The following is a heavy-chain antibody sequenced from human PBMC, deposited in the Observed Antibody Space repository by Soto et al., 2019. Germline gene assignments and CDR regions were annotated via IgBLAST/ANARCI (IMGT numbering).Heavy chain of an antibody. Sequence: QVQLVESGGGLVKPGGSLRLSCAASGFTFSDYYMSWIRQAPGKGLEWVSYITSSSSYTIYADSVRGRFTISRDNAKNSLFLQMNSLRAEDTAVYFCARADHYDTSGYWKWGQGTLVTVSS. CDR1: GFTFSDYY. V-gene: IGHV3-11*05. CDR3: ARADHYDTSGYWK. D-gene: IGHD3-22*01. CDR2: ITSSSSYT. J-gene: IGHJ4*02.